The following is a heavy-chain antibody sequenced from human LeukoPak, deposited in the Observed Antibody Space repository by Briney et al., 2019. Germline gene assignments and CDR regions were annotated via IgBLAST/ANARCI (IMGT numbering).Heavy chain of an antibody. CDR3: AKDVGYCGSTSCYFSY. CDR1: GFTVSTNY. Sequence: GGSLRLSCAASGFTVSTNYMSWVRQAPGKGLEWVSVIDSGATPYYADSVKGQFTISRDNSKNTLYLQMNSLRAEDTAVYYCAKDVGYCGSTSCYFSYWGQGTLVTVAS. D-gene: IGHD2-2*01. CDR2: IDSGATP. J-gene: IGHJ4*02. V-gene: IGHV3-53*01.